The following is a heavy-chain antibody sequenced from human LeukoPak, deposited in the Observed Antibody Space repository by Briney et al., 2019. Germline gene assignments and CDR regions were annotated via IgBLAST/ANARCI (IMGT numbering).Heavy chain of an antibody. V-gene: IGHV4-59*11. CDR1: GCPISSHY. J-gene: IGHJ6*03. D-gene: IGHD6-13*01. Sequence: PSGPLSPPFPAPGCPISSHYWSWTPQPPGKGLEWTGLICCCGSTIYHPSRQSRVTISVDTSKNEFSLKLSSVTAEDTAVYYCARSVDSSSWYDRPLDVGGKGTTGTV. CDR2: ICCCGST. CDR3: ARSVDSSSWYDRPLDV.